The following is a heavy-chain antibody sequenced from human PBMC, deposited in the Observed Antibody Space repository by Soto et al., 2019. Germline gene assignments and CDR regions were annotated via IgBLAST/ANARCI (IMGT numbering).Heavy chain of an antibody. Sequence: EVQLVESGGGLVQPGGSPRLSCAASGITFSGSWMHWVRQAPGKGLVWVSRINGDGSGTSYADFVKGRFTISRDDAKNTLFLQMNGLRAEDTAVYYCARGIFGSGTANDYWGQGTLVTVSS. V-gene: IGHV3-74*01. J-gene: IGHJ4*02. D-gene: IGHD3-10*01. CDR3: ARGIFGSGTANDY. CDR1: GITFSGSW. CDR2: INGDGSGT.